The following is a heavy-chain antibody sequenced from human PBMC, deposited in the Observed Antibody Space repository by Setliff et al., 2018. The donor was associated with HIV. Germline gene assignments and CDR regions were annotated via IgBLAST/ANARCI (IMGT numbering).Heavy chain of an antibody. Sequence: PSATLSLTCTVSGGSITSTTYYWGWIRQPPGKGLEWIGTIHYTGNTYHNPSLKSRVTISVEASKNQISLKLTAVTAADSAVYYCAREGDGIDFWGQGTLVTVSS. J-gene: IGHJ4*02. D-gene: IGHD2-21*02. V-gene: IGHV4-39*02. CDR3: AREGDGIDF. CDR2: IHYTGNT. CDR1: GGSITSTTYY.